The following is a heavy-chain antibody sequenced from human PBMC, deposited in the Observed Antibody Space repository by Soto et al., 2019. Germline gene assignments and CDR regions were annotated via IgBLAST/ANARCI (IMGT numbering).Heavy chain of an antibody. D-gene: IGHD2-15*01. CDR1: GFTFSRYS. J-gene: IGHJ6*02. V-gene: IGHV3-21*01. CDR2: ISSSSSYI. CDR3: ARDELLSYYYGMDV. Sequence: GGSLRLSCAASGFTFSRYSMNWVRQAPGKGLEWVSSISSSSSYIYYADSVKGRFTISRDNAKNSLYLQMNSLRAEDTAVYYCARDELLSYYYGMDVWGQGTTVTVSS.